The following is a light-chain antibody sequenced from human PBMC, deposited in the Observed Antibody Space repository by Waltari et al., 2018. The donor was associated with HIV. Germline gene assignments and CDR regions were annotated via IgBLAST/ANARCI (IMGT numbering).Light chain of an antibody. Sequence: QSVLTQPPSASATTGQRVTITCSGSRSNIGTNYDFGEQQLPGTAPQLLIFRDNERPSGVPDRFSGSRSGTSASLVISGLRSEDEAEYYCAAWDDSLDGFYVFGSGTRVTVL. V-gene: IGLV1-47*01. CDR3: AAWDDSLDGFYV. CDR2: RDN. CDR1: RSNIGTNY. J-gene: IGLJ1*01.